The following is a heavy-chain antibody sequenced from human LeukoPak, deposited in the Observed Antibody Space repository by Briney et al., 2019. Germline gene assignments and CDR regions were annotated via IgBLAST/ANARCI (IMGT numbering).Heavy chain of an antibody. J-gene: IGHJ4*02. CDR3: ATGTEQQWLSLDY. D-gene: IGHD6-19*01. Sequence: PGGSLRLSCVASGFTLKNAWMSWVRQAPGKGLEWGGGIRSKTDGGTTDYAAPVKGRFTISRDDSKNTLYLQMNSLKTEDTAVYFCATGTEQQWLSLDYWGQGTLVTVSS. V-gene: IGHV3-15*01. CDR1: GFTLKNAW. CDR2: IRSKTDGGTT.